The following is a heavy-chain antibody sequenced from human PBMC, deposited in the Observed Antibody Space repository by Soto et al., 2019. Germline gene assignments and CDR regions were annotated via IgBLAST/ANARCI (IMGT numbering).Heavy chain of an antibody. CDR2: ISGSGGST. V-gene: IGHV3-23*01. D-gene: IGHD6-19*01. CDR1: GFTFSSYA. CDR3: VKDLQGSGWPGHGMDV. J-gene: IGHJ6*02. Sequence: PGGSLRLSCAASGFTFSSYAMSWVRQAPGKGLEWVSAISGSGGSTYYADSVKGRFTISRDNSKNTVYLQMKSLRAEDTAVHYCVKDLQGSGWPGHGMDVWGQGTTVTVSS.